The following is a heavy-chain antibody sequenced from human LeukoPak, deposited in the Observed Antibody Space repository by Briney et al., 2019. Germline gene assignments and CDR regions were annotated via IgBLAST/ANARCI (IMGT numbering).Heavy chain of an antibody. CDR2: IKEDGSEK. J-gene: IGHJ4*02. Sequence: PGGSLRLSCVASGFTFSNYWMSWVRQAPGKGLEWVANIKEDGSEKYYVDSVKGRFTISRDNAKNSLYPQMNSLRAEDTAVYYCVKTSGSYFFSGLEYWGQGTLVTVSS. D-gene: IGHD3-10*01. CDR3: VKTSGSYFFSGLEY. V-gene: IGHV3-7*01. CDR1: GFTFSNYW.